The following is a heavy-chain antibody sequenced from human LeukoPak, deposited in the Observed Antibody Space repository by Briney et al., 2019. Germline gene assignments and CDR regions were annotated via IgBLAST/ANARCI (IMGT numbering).Heavy chain of an antibody. CDR1: GGSFSGCY. CDR3: ARQGRGPKLYYFDY. V-gene: IGHV4-34*01. J-gene: IGHJ4*02. D-gene: IGHD3-10*01. Sequence: PSETLSLTCAVYGGSFSGCYWSWIRQPPGKGLEWIGEINHSGSTNYNPSLKSRVTISVDTSKNQFSLKLSSVTAADTAVYYCARQGRGPKLYYFDYWGQGTLVTVSS. CDR2: INHSGST.